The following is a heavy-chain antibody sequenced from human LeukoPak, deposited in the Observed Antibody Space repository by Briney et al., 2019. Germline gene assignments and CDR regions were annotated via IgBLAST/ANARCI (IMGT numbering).Heavy chain of an antibody. J-gene: IGHJ6*03. CDR3: VRAFGYSYNYYYYMDV. CDR2: IKQDGSEK. V-gene: IGHV3-7*01. Sequence: GGSLRLSCTVSGFTVSSNSMSWVRQAPGKGLEWVANIKQDGSEKYYVDSLKGRFTISRDNAKNSLYLQMNNLRAEDTAVYYCVRAFGYSYNYYYYMDVWGKGTTVTVSS. D-gene: IGHD5-18*01. CDR1: GFTVSSNS.